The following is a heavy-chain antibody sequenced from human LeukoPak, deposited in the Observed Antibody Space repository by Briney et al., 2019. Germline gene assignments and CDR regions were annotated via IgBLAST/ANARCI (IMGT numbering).Heavy chain of an antibody. V-gene: IGHV3-64D*09. J-gene: IGHJ4*02. CDR3: VTGFVGELSSAFDY. Sequence: GGSLRLSCSASGFTFSSYAMHWVRQAPGKGLEYVSVTSSNGGSTYYADSVKGRFAISRDNSKNTLYLQMSSLRAEDTAVYYCVTGFVGELSSAFDYWGQGTLVTVSS. D-gene: IGHD3-16*02. CDR2: TSSNGGST. CDR1: GFTFSSYA.